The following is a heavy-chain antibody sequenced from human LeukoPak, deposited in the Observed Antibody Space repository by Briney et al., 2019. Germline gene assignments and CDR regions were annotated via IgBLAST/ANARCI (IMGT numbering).Heavy chain of an antibody. Sequence: ASVKVSCKASGYTFTGYYMHWVRQAPGQGLEWMGWINPNSGGTNYAQKFQGRVTMTRDTSISTAYMELSRLRSDDTAVYYCARGGYSSGWYPPPYYYYYYMDVWGKGTTVTVSS. CDR3: ARGGYSSGWYPPPYYYYYYMDV. CDR1: GYTFTGYY. J-gene: IGHJ6*03. D-gene: IGHD6-19*01. V-gene: IGHV1-2*02. CDR2: INPNSGGT.